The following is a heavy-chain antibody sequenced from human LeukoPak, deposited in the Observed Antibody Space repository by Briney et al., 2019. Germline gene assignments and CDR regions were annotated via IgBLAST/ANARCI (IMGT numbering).Heavy chain of an antibody. CDR3: ARGKKAAAGCPDP. CDR2: INPNSGVT. V-gene: IGHV1-2*02. D-gene: IGHD6-13*01. CDR1: GYTFTGYY. J-gene: IGHJ5*02. Sequence: ASVKVSCKASGYTFTGYYMHWVRQAPGQGLEWMGWINPNSGVTNYAQKFQGRVTMTRDTSISTAYMELSRLRSDDTAVYYCARGKKAAAGCPDPWGQGTLVTVSS.